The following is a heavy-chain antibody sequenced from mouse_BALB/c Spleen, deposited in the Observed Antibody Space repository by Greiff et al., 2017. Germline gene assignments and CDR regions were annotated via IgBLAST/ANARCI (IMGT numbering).Heavy chain of an antibody. CDR3: ARGTAGY. CDR1: GFTFSSYG. D-gene: IGHD1-2*01. J-gene: IGHJ2*01. V-gene: IGHV5-6-3*01. CDR2: INSNGGST. Sequence: DVMLVESGGGLVQPGGSLKLSCAASGFTFSSYGMSWVRQTPDKRLELVATINSNGGSTYYPDSVKGRFTISIDNAKNTLYLQMSSLKSEDTAMYYCARGTAGYWGQGTTLTVSS.